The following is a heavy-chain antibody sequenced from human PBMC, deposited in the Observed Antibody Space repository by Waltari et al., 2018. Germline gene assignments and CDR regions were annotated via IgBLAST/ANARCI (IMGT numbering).Heavy chain of an antibody. CDR3: ARSLHIFRAAAGMFDY. D-gene: IGHD6-13*01. J-gene: IGHJ4*02. CDR2: VYYSGST. Sequence: QLQLQESGPGLLKPSGTLSLTCTVSDDSISSGDSYWGWIRQSPVKGPEWIGSVYYSGSTSYNTSLKRRVTISVDTSKKQFSLKLSSVTAADTAVYYCARSLHIFRAAAGMFDYWGQGTLVTVSS. CDR1: DDSISSGDSY. V-gene: IGHV4-39*01.